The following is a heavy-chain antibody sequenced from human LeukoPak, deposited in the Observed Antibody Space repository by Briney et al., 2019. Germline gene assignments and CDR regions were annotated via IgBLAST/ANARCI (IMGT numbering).Heavy chain of an antibody. CDR1: GFTFSTYW. D-gene: IGHD4-17*01. J-gene: IGHJ6*02. CDR3: SRGDSKYGMDV. Sequence: GGSLRLSCAGSGFTFSTYWMSWVRQAPGKGLDWVANIKQDGTDKYYVDSVKGRFTISRDNSQTTLYLQMNSLRAEDTAIYYCSRGDSKYGMDVWGQGTTVTVSS. CDR2: IKQDGTDK. V-gene: IGHV3-7*03.